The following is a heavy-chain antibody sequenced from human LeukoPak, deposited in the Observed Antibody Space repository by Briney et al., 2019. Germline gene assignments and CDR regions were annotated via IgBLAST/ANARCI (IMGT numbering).Heavy chain of an antibody. Sequence: SETLSLTCTVSGGSISSYYWSWIRQPPGKGLEWIGYIYYSGSTNYNPSLKSRVTISVDTSKNQLSLKLSSVTAADTAVYYCAGYGSGSYYRATHDAFDIWGQGTMVTVSS. D-gene: IGHD3-10*01. CDR3: AGYGSGSYYRATHDAFDI. CDR1: GGSISSYY. CDR2: IYYSGST. V-gene: IGHV4-59*01. J-gene: IGHJ3*02.